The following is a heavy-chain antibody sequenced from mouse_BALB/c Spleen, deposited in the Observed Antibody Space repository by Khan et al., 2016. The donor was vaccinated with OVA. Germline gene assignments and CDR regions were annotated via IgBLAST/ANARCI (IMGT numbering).Heavy chain of an antibody. CDR1: GYTFSSYY. Sequence: QVQLQQSGAELVKTGASVKLSCKASGYTFSSYYLYWVKQRPGQGLEWIGEINPNNGGSNCNEKFKSKATLTVDKSSYTAYMQLSSLTSEDSAVYYCTRSGYGSFAYWGQGTLVTVSA. CDR3: TRSGYGSFAY. D-gene: IGHD2-2*01. CDR2: INPNNGGS. V-gene: IGHV1S81*02. J-gene: IGHJ3*01.